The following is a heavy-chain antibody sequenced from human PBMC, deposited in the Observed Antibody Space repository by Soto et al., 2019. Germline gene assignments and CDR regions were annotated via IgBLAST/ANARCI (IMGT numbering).Heavy chain of an antibody. D-gene: IGHD6-6*01. V-gene: IGHV5-10-1*01. CDR2: IDPSDSYT. J-gene: IGHJ6*03. CDR1: GYSFTSYW. Sequence: GESLKISCKGSGYSFTSYWISWVRQMPGKGLEWMGRIDPSDSYTNYSPSFQGHVTISADKSISTAYLQWSSLKASDTAMYYCARQESAQARYYYYYMDVWGKGTTVTVSS. CDR3: ARQESAQARYYYYYMDV.